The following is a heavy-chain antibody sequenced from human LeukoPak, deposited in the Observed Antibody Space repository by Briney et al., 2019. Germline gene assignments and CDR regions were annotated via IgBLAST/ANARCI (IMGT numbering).Heavy chain of an antibody. Sequence: GGSLRLSCAASGFTFSSYAMSWVRQAPGKGLEWVSSISGSGGSTHYADSVKGRFTISRDKTKNTLYMQMNSLRAEDTAVYYCAKSAYYDASGYYREYYYDYWGQGTLVTVSS. D-gene: IGHD3-22*01. V-gene: IGHV3-23*01. CDR3: AKSAYYDASGYYREYYYDY. J-gene: IGHJ4*02. CDR2: ISGSGGST. CDR1: GFTFSSYA.